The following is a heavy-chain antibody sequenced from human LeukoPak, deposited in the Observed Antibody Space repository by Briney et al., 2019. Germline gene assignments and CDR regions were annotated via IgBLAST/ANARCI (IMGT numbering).Heavy chain of an antibody. D-gene: IGHD2-2*01. J-gene: IGHJ5*02. CDR2: TYYRSTWYN. CDR1: GDSVSSNSVG. CDR3: ARRLTQYDCFDP. Sequence: SQTLSLTCVISGDSVSSNSVGWNWIRQSPSRGLEWLGRTYYRSTWYNDYAVSVRGRITVNPDTSKNQFSLHLNSVTPEDTAVYYCARRLTQYDCFDPWGQGILVTVSS. V-gene: IGHV6-1*01.